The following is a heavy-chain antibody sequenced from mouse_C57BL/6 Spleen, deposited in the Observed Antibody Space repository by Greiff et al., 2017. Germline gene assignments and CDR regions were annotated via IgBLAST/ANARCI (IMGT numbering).Heavy chain of an antibody. D-gene: IGHD2-1*01. CDR3: ARSNGNYVFDY. CDR2: IDPSDSYT. J-gene: IGHJ2*01. V-gene: IGHV1-69*01. CDR1: GYTFTSYW. Sequence: QVQLQQPGAELVMPGASVKLSCKASGYTFTSYWMHWVKQRPGQGLEWIGEIDPSDSYTNYNQKFKGKSTLTVDKSSSTAYMQLSSLTSEDSAVYYCARSNGNYVFDYWGQGTTLTVSS.